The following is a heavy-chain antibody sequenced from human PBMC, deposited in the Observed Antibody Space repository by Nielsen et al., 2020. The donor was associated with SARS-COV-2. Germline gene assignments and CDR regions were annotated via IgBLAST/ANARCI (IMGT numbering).Heavy chain of an antibody. V-gene: IGHV3-74*01. D-gene: IGHD3-3*01. CDR2: ITDDGSTI. Sequence: GGSLRLSCAASGFTFSTSWMHWLRQAPGKGLVWVSGITDDGSTIRYADSVRGRFTVSRDNAKNTLYLHMSSLRAEDTAVYYCAKGGEGFITIFGVVTKYPFDYWGQGTLVTVSS. CDR1: GFTFSTSW. J-gene: IGHJ4*02. CDR3: AKGGEGFITIFGVVTKYPFDY.